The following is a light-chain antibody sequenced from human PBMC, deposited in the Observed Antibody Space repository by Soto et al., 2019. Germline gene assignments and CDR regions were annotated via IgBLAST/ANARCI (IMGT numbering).Light chain of an antibody. CDR2: DAS. Sequence: ETVLTQSPATLSLSPGERATLSCRASQNVDIYLAWYQQKPGQAPRLLIYDASNRATGVPPRFSGSGSGTDFTLTISSLEPEDFALYYCQQRRYWPPLTFGQGTRLEIK. V-gene: IGKV3-11*01. J-gene: IGKJ5*01. CDR1: QNVDIY. CDR3: QQRRYWPPLT.